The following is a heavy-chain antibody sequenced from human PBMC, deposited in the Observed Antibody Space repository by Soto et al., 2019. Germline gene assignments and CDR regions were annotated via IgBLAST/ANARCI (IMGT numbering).Heavy chain of an antibody. D-gene: IGHD5-12*01. CDR1: GFTFSSYS. Sequence: EVQLVESGGGLVKPGGSLRLSCAASGFTFSSYSMNWVRQAPGKGLEWVSSISSSSSYIYYADSVKGRFTISRDNAKNSLYLQMNSLRAEDTAVYYCASGLVRGGYESTLRGDYWGQGTLVTVSS. J-gene: IGHJ4*02. CDR2: ISSSSSYI. CDR3: ASGLVRGGYESTLRGDY. V-gene: IGHV3-21*01.